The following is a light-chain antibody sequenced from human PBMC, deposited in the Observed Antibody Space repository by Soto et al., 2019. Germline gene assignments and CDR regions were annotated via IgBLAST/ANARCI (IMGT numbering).Light chain of an antibody. CDR3: QQYNNWPLT. CDR1: QNISNY. CDR2: GAS. V-gene: IGKV3-15*01. J-gene: IGKJ4*01. Sequence: EIVLTQSPVTLSLSPGKRASLSCRASQNISNYLIWYQQKPGQAPRLLIYGASTRATGIPARFSGSGSGTEFTLTISSLQSEDFAVYYCQQYNNWPLTFGGGTKVDI.